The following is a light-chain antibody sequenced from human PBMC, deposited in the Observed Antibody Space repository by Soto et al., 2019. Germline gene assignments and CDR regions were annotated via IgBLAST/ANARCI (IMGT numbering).Light chain of an antibody. Sequence: LTLNQRKRCVSGGRGAPRARRASQRVRSYLAWYQQKPGQAPRLLIYDASNRATGIPARFCGFGSETEFALAISSLHPGEFAVYICQQPSNWAPTFARGTRLEIK. CDR3: QQPSNWAPT. CDR2: DAS. J-gene: IGKJ5*01. CDR1: QRVRSY. V-gene: IGKV3-11*01.